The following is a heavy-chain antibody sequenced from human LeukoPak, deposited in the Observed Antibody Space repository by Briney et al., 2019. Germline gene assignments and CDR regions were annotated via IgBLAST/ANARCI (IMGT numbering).Heavy chain of an antibody. V-gene: IGHV3-30*02. J-gene: IGHJ4*02. Sequence: GGSLRLSCAASGFTFSSYGMHWVRQAPGKGLEWVAFIRYDGSNKYYADSVKGRFTISKDNSKNTLYLQMNSLRAEDTAVYYCAKDHRAYCGGDCVDFDYWGQGTLVTVSS. CDR1: GFTFSSYG. CDR3: AKDHRAYCGGDCVDFDY. D-gene: IGHD2-21*02. CDR2: IRYDGSNK.